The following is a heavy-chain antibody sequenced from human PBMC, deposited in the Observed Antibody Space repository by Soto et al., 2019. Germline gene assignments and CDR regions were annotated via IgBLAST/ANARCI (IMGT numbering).Heavy chain of an antibody. J-gene: IGHJ5*02. V-gene: IGHV3-33*01. Sequence: GGSLRLSCAASGFIFSSYGMHWVRQAPGKGLEWVAVIWYDGSNTYCADPVKGRFTISRDNSKNTLFLQMNSLRDEDTAVYYCASSAAWGRGTLVTVSS. CDR1: GFIFSSYG. CDR2: IWYDGSNT. D-gene: IGHD6-19*01. CDR3: ASSAA.